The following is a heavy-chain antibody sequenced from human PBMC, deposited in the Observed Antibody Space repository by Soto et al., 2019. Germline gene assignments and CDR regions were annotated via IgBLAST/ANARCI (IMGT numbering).Heavy chain of an antibody. Sequence: PGGSLRLSCAASGFTFSSYGMHWVRQAPGKGLEWVAVISYDGSNKYYADSVKGRFTISRDNSMNTLYLQMNSLRAEDTALYYCAKDVTITGSLDYWGQGTVVTVSS. J-gene: IGHJ4*02. D-gene: IGHD1-20*01. V-gene: IGHV3-30*18. CDR1: GFTFSSYG. CDR3: AKDVTITGSLDY. CDR2: ISYDGSNK.